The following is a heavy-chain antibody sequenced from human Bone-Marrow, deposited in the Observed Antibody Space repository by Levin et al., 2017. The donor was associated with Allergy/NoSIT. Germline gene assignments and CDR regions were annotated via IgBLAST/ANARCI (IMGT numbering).Heavy chain of an antibody. CDR2: VNPINGGT. CDR3: FAGSRTTDFDF. CDR1: GYTFTGYY. V-gene: IGHV1-2*02. Sequence: SGESLKISCKTSGYTFTGYYIQWVRQAPGQGLEWMGWVNPINGGTSYAQNFQGRVTMTRDTSINTAYMDFNNLRPDDTAVYFCFAGSRTTDFDFWGQGTLVTVSS. J-gene: IGHJ4*02. D-gene: IGHD1/OR15-1a*01.